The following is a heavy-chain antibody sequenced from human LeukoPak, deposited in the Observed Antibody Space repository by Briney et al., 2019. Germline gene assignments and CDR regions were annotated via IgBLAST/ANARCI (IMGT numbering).Heavy chain of an antibody. CDR3: AKDSGDLRLGELLSPDDY. CDR2: IIGIGGST. V-gene: IGHV3-23*01. CDR1: GFTFFSYS. D-gene: IGHD3-16*01. J-gene: IGHJ4*02. Sequence: PGGSLRLSCAAPGFTFFSYSLNWVPPAPRKGVEWVSAIIGIGGSTYYADSVKGRFTISRDNSKNTLYLQMNSLRAEDTAVYYCAKDSGDLRLGELLSPDDYWGQGTLVTVSS.